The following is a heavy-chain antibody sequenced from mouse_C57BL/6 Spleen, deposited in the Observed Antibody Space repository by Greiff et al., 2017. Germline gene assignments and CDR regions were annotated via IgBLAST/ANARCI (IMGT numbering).Heavy chain of an antibody. CDR1: GFTFSSYA. Sequence: EVKLVESGGGLVKPGGSLKLSCAASGFTFSSYAMSWVRQTPEKRLEWVATISDGGSYTYYPDNVKGRFTISRDNAKNNLYLQMRHLKSEDTAMYYCARDDYYFAYWGQGTLVTVSA. V-gene: IGHV5-4*01. CDR2: ISDGGSYT. D-gene: IGHD1-1*01. CDR3: ARDDYYFAY. J-gene: IGHJ3*01.